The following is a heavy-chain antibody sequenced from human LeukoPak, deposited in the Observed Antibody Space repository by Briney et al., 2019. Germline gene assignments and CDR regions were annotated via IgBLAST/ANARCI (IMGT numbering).Heavy chain of an antibody. CDR2: ISQDGSNK. D-gene: IGHD2-2*01. J-gene: IGHJ4*02. CDR3: ARSDRGYCSSVTCYGQYLDY. CDR1: GFTFSSYA. Sequence: GRSLRLSCAASGFTFSSYAMHWVRQAPGKGLEWVAVISQDGSNKYFADSVKGRFTISRDNSKNTLFLQTNSLRAEDTAAYYCARSDRGYCSSVTCYGQYLDYWGRGTRVTISS. V-gene: IGHV3-30*04.